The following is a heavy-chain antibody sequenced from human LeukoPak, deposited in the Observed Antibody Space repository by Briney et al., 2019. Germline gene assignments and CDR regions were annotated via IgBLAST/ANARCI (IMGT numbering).Heavy chain of an antibody. V-gene: IGHV3-64*01. CDR3: ARWRHSSGYYFDD. J-gene: IGHJ4*02. CDR2: ISSNGGST. CDR1: GFTFSSYT. D-gene: IGHD3-22*01. Sequence: GGSLRLSCAASGFTFSSYTMHWVRQAPGKGLEYVSAISSNGGSTYYANPVKGRFTISRDNSKNTLCLQMGSLRAEDMAVYYCARWRHSSGYYFDDWGQGTLVTVSS.